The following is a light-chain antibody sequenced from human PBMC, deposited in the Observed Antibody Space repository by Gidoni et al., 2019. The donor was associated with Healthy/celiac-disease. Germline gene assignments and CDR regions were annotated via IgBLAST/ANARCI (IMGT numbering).Light chain of an antibody. J-gene: IGLJ3*02. CDR3: SSYAGSNNLGV. V-gene: IGLV2-8*01. CDR2: EVS. CDR1: SRDVGGYNY. Sequence: QSALTQPPSASGSPGQSVTISCTGTSRDVGGYNYVSWYQPHPGKAPKLMIYEVSKRPSGVPDRFSGSKSGNTASLTVSGLHAEDEADYYCSSYAGSNNLGVFGGGTKLTVL.